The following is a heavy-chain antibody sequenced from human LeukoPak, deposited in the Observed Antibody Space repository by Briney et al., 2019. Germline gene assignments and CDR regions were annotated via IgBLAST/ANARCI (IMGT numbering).Heavy chain of an antibody. CDR1: GYTFTSYA. D-gene: IGHD6-6*01. J-gene: IGHJ4*02. CDR2: INAGNGNT. CDR3: ARDLEYSSSPEDY. Sequence: ASVTVSCKASGYTFTSYAMHWVRQAPGQRLEWMGWINAGNGNTKYSQKFQGRVTITRDTSASTAYMELSSLRSEDTAVYYCARDLEYSSSPEDYWGQGTLVTVSS. V-gene: IGHV1-3*01.